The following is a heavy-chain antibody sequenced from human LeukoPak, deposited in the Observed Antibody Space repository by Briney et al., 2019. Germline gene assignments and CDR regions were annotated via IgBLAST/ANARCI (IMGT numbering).Heavy chain of an antibody. CDR3: ARRGLLQFSDYYYIDV. D-gene: IGHD5-24*01. CDR2: IYYSGST. CDR1: GGSISSYY. J-gene: IGHJ6*03. V-gene: IGHV4-59*01. Sequence: SETLSLTCTVSGGSISSYYWSWIRQPPGKGLEWIGYIYYSGSTNYNPSLKSRVTISVDTSKNQFSLTLSSVTAADTAVYYCARRGLLQFSDYYYIDVWGKGTTVTVSS.